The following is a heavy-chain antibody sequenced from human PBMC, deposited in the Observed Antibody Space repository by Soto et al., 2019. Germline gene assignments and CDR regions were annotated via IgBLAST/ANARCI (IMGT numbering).Heavy chain of an antibody. Sequence: SETLSLTFTVSGGSINTFYWSWVRQPAGKGLEWIGRIFSSGSTSFNPSLESRVSISIDTSKNQLSLKLSSVTAADTAVYYCARAGQGDRSAYYNFDHWGKGSLVNV. CDR3: ARAGQGDRSAYYNFDH. V-gene: IGHV4-4*07. J-gene: IGHJ4*02. CDR1: GGSINTFY. D-gene: IGHD3-22*01. CDR2: IFSSGST.